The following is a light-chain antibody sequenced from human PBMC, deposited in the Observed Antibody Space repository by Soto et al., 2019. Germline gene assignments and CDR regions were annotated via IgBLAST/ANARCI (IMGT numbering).Light chain of an antibody. J-gene: IGKJ4*01. Sequence: EIVLTQSPATLSLSPGERATLSCRASQSVSSSLACYQQKPGQAPRLLIYDAFNRATGIPARFSGSGSGTDFSLTISSLEPEDFAVYYCQQRSIWLTFGGGTKVEIK. CDR3: QQRSIWLT. V-gene: IGKV3-11*01. CDR1: QSVSSS. CDR2: DAF.